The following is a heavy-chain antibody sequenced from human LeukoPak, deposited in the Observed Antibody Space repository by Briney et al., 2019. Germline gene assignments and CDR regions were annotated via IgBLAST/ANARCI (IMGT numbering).Heavy chain of an antibody. Sequence: GGSLRLSCAASGFTFTDYYMSWIRQAPGKGLEWVSYISFSGSTIYYADSVKGRFTISRDNSKNTLYLQMNSLRAEDTAVYYCARDGLKVEYYYDSSGYYGRFDYWGQGTLVTVSS. CDR2: ISFSGSTI. CDR3: ARDGLKVEYYYDSSGYYGRFDY. V-gene: IGHV3-11*04. CDR1: GFTFTDYY. J-gene: IGHJ4*02. D-gene: IGHD3-22*01.